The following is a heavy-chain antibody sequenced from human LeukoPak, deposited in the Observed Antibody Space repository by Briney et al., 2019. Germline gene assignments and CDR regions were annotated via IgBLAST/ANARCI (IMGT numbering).Heavy chain of an antibody. V-gene: IGHV3-74*01. J-gene: IGHJ4*02. CDR3: ARAPLGVYFDY. CDR1: GFTFGDYA. D-gene: IGHD3-16*01. Sequence: GGSLRLSCAASGFTFGDYAMHWVRQAPGKGLVWVSRINTDGSSTSYADSVKGRFTISRDNAKNTLYPQMNSLRAEDTAVYYCARAPLGVYFDYWGQGTLVTVSS. CDR2: INTDGSST.